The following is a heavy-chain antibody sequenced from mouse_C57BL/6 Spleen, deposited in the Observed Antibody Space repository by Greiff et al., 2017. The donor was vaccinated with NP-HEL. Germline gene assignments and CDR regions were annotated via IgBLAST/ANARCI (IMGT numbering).Heavy chain of an antibody. V-gene: IGHV1-80*01. J-gene: IGHJ1*03. Sequence: VQLQQSGAELVKPGASVKISCKASGYAFSSYWMNWVKQRPGKGLEWIGQIYPGDGDTNYNGKFKGKATLTADKSSSTAYMQLSSLTSEDSAVYCCARFYYGTLYFDVWGTGTTVTVSS. CDR2: IYPGDGDT. CDR3: ARFYYGTLYFDV. CDR1: GYAFSSYW. D-gene: IGHD1-1*01.